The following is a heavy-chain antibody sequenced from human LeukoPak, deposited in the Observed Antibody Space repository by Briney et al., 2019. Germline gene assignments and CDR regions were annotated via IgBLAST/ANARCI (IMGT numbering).Heavy chain of an antibody. CDR1: GFTFSSYW. V-gene: IGHV3-7*03. CDR2: IKQDGREK. CDR3: ARDRYSSSWYGTSLDY. J-gene: IGHJ4*02. D-gene: IGHD6-13*01. Sequence: GGSLRLSCAASGFTFSSYWMSWVRQAPGKGLEGVANIKQDGREKYYVDSVKGRFTISRDNAKNSLYLQMNSLRAEDTAVYYCARDRYSSSWYGTSLDYWGQGTLVTVSS.